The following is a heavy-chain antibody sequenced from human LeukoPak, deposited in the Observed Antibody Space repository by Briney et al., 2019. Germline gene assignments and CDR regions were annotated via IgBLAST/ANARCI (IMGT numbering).Heavy chain of an antibody. CDR1: GFTFDDYA. CDR2: ISWNSGSI. V-gene: IGHV3-9*01. J-gene: IGHJ4*02. CDR3: AKAFDWGLSRPYFNY. Sequence: GGSLRLSCAASGFTFDDYAMHWVRQAPGKGLEWVSGISWNSGSIGYADSVKGRFTISRDNAKNSLYLQMNSLRAEDTALYHCAKAFDWGLSRPYFNYWGQGTLVTVSS. D-gene: IGHD3-16*01.